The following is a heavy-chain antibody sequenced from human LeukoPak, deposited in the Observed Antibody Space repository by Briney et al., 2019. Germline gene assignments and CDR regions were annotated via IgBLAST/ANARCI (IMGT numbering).Heavy chain of an antibody. CDR1: GFTFDDYA. J-gene: IGHJ4*02. V-gene: IGHV3-9*01. CDR3: AKDLKDGGRGRWKMVYGSSWYYFDY. CDR2: ISWNSGNI. D-gene: IGHD6-13*01. Sequence: GGSLRLSCAASGFTFDDYAMHWVRQAPGKGLEWVSGISWNSGNIGYADSVKGRFTISRDNAKNSLYLQMNSLRAEDTALYYCAKDLKDGGRGRWKMVYGSSWYYFDYWGQGTLVTVSS.